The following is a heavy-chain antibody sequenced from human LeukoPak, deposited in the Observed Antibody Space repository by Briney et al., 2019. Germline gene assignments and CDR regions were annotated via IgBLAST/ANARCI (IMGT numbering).Heavy chain of an antibody. V-gene: IGHV4-34*01. D-gene: IGHD1-1*01. J-gene: IGHJ6*02. CDR2: INHSGST. Sequence: SETLSLTCAVYGGSFSGYYWSWIRQPPGKGLEWIGEINHSGSTNYNPSLTSRVTISVDTSQNPFSLKLSSVTAADTAVYYSARGTQGYLPPYYYYGMDVWGQGTTVTVSS. CDR1: GGSFSGYY. CDR3: ARGTQGYLPPYYYYGMDV.